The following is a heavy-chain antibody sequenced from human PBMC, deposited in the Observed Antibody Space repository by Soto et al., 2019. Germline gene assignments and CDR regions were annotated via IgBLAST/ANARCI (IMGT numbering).Heavy chain of an antibody. J-gene: IGHJ3*02. Sequence: GESLKISCKGSGYSFTSYWIGWVRQMPGKGLEWMGIIYPGDSDTRYSPSFQGRVTISADKSISTAYLQWSSLKASDTAMYYCALAYCGGDCYSAFDIWGQGTMVIVSS. V-gene: IGHV5-51*01. CDR1: GYSFTSYW. CDR3: ALAYCGGDCYSAFDI. CDR2: IYPGDSDT. D-gene: IGHD2-21*02.